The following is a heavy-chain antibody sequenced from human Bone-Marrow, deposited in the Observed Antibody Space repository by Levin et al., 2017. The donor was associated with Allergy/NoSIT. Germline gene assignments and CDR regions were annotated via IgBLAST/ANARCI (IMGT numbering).Heavy chain of an antibody. CDR1: GYTFTSYG. J-gene: IGHJ4*02. Sequence: GESLKISCKASGYTFTSYGISWVRQAPGQGLEWMGWISAYNGNTNYAQKLQGRVTMTTDTSTSTAYMELRSLRSDDTAVYYCARVVYSYGNWGEFDYWGQGTLVTVSS. CDR3: ARVVYSYGNWGEFDY. D-gene: IGHD5-18*01. V-gene: IGHV1-18*01. CDR2: ISAYNGNT.